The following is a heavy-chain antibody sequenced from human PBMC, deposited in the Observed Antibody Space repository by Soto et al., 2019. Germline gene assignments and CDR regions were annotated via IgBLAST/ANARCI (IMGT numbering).Heavy chain of an antibody. CDR2: IYNSGST. J-gene: IGHJ6*02. CDR1: GGSVSRGSYY. Sequence: QVQLQESGPGLVKPSETLSLTCTVSGGSVSRGSYYWSWIRQPPGKGLEWIGYIYNSGSTNYNPSLKSRVTISVDTSKNQFSLKLSFVTAADTAVYYCARDTHYYDSSGYDSYYYYGMDAWGQGTTVTVSS. CDR3: ARDTHYYDSSGYDSYYYYGMDA. D-gene: IGHD3-22*01. V-gene: IGHV4-61*01.